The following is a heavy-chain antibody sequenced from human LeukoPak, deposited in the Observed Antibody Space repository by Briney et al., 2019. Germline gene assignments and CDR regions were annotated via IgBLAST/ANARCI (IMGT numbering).Heavy chain of an antibody. CDR1: GVSISSYY. Sequence: SETLSLTFTVSGVSISSYYWSWIRQPPGKGLEWIGYIYYSGSTNYNPSLKSRVTISVGTSKNQFSLKLSSVTAADTAVYYCARGSSGYSYGTDFDYWGQGTLVTVSS. V-gene: IGHV4-59*01. J-gene: IGHJ4*02. D-gene: IGHD5-18*01. CDR3: ARGSSGYSYGTDFDY. CDR2: IYYSGST.